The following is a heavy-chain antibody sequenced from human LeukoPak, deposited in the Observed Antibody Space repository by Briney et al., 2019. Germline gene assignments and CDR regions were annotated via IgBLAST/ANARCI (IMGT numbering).Heavy chain of an antibody. CDR1: GGSFSGYY. J-gene: IGHJ4*02. D-gene: IGHD1-26*01. Sequence: ETLSLTCAVYGGSFSGYYWSWIRQPPGKGLEWIGEINHSGSTNYNPSLKSRVTISVDTSKNQFSLKLSSVTAADTAVYYCARGGGSLRYYYFDYWGQGTLVTVSS. CDR2: INHSGST. V-gene: IGHV4-34*01. CDR3: ARGGGSLRYYYFDY.